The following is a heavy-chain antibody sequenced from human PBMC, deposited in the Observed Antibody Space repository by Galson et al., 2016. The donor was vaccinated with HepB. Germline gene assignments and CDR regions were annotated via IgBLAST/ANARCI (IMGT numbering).Heavy chain of an antibody. J-gene: IGHJ6*03. CDR1: GFTFGDYV. V-gene: IGHV3-20*04. CDR2: ISWNGETT. Sequence: SLRLSCAASGFTFGDYVMFWVRQGPGKGLEWVSYISWNGETTEFTDSVKGRFIISRDNVRNSLFLEMKSLRVEDTGSYYCAREVTTVTTNFGMSVWGKGSSVTVSS. D-gene: IGHD4-17*01. CDR3: AREVTTVTTNFGMSV.